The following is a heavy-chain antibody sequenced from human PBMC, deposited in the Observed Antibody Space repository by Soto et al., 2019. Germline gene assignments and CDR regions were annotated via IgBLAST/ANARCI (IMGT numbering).Heavy chain of an antibody. CDR2: VNPSGGHT. CDR1: GDTFTDYY. CDR3: ARGGRVVVVTAALNY. Sequence: QVQLVQSGAEVKKPGASVKVSCKASGDTFTDYYIHWVRQAPGQGLEWMGTVNPSGGHTTYAQHFLGRMTMTRDMTTSTLYMELTSLTSADTAVYYCARGGRVVVVTAALNYWGQATLVTVSS. D-gene: IGHD2-21*02. V-gene: IGHV1-46*01. J-gene: IGHJ4*02.